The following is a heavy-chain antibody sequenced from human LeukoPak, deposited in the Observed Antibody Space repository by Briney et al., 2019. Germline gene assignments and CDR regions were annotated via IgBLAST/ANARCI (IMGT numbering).Heavy chain of an antibody. CDR3: ARDATYDLLTGYFDY. J-gene: IGHJ4*02. D-gene: IGHD3-9*01. V-gene: IGHV1-2*02. CDR2: INPNSGGT. CDR1: GYTFTGYY. Sequence: ASVKVSCKASGYTFTGYYMHWVRQAPGQGLEWMGWINPNSGGTNYAQKFQGRVTMTRDTSISTAYMELSRLRSDDTAAYYCARDATYDLLTGYFDYWGQGTLVTVSS.